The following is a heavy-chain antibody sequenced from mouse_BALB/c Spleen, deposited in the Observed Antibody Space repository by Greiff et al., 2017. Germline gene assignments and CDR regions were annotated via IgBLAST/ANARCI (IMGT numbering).Heavy chain of an antibody. V-gene: IGHV7-3*02. D-gene: IGHD2-1*01. Sequence: EVKLVESGGGLVQPGGSLRLSCATSGFTFTDYYMSWVRQPPGKALEWLGFIRNKANGYTTEYSASVKGRFTISRDNSQSILYLQMNTLRAEDSATYYCARDKLPAQHGYYAMDYWGQGTSVTVSS. CDR3: ARDKLPAQHGYYAMDY. CDR1: GFTFTDYY. J-gene: IGHJ4*01. CDR2: IRNKANGYTT.